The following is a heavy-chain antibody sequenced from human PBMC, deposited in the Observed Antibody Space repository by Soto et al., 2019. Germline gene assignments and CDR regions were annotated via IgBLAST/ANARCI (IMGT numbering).Heavy chain of an antibody. J-gene: IGHJ6*02. V-gene: IGHV4-34*01. D-gene: IGHD3-10*01. Sequence: PSETLSLTCAVYGGSFSGYYWSWIRQPPGKGLEWIGEINHSGSTNYNPSLKSRVTISVDTAKNQFSLKLSSVTAADTAVYYYARACLGVRGVITRYYYYGMDVWGQGTTVTVSS. CDR1: GGSFSGYY. CDR3: ARACLGVRGVITRYYYYGMDV. CDR2: INHSGST.